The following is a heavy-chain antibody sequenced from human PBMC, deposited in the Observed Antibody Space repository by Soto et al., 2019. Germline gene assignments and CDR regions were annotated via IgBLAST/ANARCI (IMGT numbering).Heavy chain of an antibody. J-gene: IGHJ4*02. D-gene: IGHD4-17*01. CDR3: ARGEPKISTTGGFDY. V-gene: IGHV4-59*01. CDR2: VFYNAIT. Sequence: SETLSLTCTVSGGSINSYYWNWIRQAPGKGPEWIGFVFYNAITNYNPSLKSRVTISVETSKKQISLRLTSVTAADTAVYFCARGEPKISTTGGFDYWGQGTLVTVSS. CDR1: GGSINSYY.